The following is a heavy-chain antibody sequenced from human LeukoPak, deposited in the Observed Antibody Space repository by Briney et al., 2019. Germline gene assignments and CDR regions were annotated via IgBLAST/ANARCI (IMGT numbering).Heavy chain of an antibody. J-gene: IGHJ4*02. CDR1: GFTFSSYW. D-gene: IGHD3-10*01. V-gene: IGHV3-7*01. CDR2: IKQDGSEK. CDR3: ARLPYYYGSGKRTRGYYFDY. Sequence: PGGSLRLSCAASGFTFSSYWMSWVRQAPGKGLEWVANIKQDGSEKYYVDSVKGRLTISRDNAKNSLYLQMNSLRAEDTAVYYCARLPYYYGSGKRTRGYYFDYWGQGTLVTVSS.